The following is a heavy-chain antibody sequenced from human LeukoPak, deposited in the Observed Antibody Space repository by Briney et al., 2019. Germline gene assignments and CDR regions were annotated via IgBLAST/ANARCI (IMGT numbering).Heavy chain of an antibody. V-gene: IGHV3-23*01. D-gene: IGHD6-19*01. Sequence: PGGSLRLSCTASGFTFSSYAMYWVRQAPGKGLEWVSGIFGSGGSAHYADSVKGRFIISRDNSQNTVYLQMNSLRAEDTAVYYCGKTTTGYSSGRNPAWPVDYWGQGTLVTVSS. CDR1: GFTFSSYA. CDR3: GKTTTGYSSGRNPAWPVDY. CDR2: IFGSGGSA. J-gene: IGHJ4*02.